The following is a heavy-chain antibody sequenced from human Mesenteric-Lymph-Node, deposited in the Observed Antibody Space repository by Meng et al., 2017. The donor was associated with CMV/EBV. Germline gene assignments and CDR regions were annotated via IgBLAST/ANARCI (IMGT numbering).Heavy chain of an antibody. J-gene: IGHJ4*02. D-gene: IGHD5-24*01. CDR2: ISGSGGST. V-gene: IGHV3-23*01. Sequence: SCAASGFTFSSYAMSWVRQAPGKGLEWVSAISGSGGSTYYADSVKGRFTISRDNSKNTLYLQMNSLRAEDTAVYYCAKDVVEMATMVGKPLDYWGQGTLVTVSS. CDR1: GFTFSSYA. CDR3: AKDVVEMATMVGKPLDY.